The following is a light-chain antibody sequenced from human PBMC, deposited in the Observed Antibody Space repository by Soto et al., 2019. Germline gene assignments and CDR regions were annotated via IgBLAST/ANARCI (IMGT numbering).Light chain of an antibody. CDR2: WAS. CDR1: QSILHSSNNKNY. Sequence: DIVMTQSPDSLAVSLGERATINCKSSQSILHSSNNKNYLAWYQQKPGQPPKLLIYWASTRESGVPDRVSGSGTGTDFTLTISSQQAEDVAVYYCQQCYSTPYTFARGTKLEIK. CDR3: QQCYSTPYT. J-gene: IGKJ2*01. V-gene: IGKV4-1*01.